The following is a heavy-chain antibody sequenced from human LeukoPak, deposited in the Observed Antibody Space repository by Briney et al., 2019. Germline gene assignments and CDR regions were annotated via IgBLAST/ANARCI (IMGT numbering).Heavy chain of an antibody. D-gene: IGHD3-22*01. Sequence: PGGSLRLSCAASGFPFSSHGMSWVRQAPGKGLEWVTGIIGGGGSTYYADSVKGRFTISGDNSRNSLYLQMNSLRAEDTAVYYCARGLYYYDSSGYSGYWGQGTLVTVSS. J-gene: IGHJ4*02. CDR1: GFPFSSHG. CDR3: ARGLYYYDSSGYSGY. CDR2: IIGGGGST. V-gene: IGHV3-23*01.